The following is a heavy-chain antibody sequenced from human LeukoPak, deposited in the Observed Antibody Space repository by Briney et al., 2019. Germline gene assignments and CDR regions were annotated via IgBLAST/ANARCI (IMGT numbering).Heavy chain of an antibody. CDR3: ARDLNFDGLLSRPSGSDY. J-gene: IGHJ4*02. CDR2: INPSGGST. D-gene: IGHD3-9*01. V-gene: IGHV1-46*01. Sequence: ASVKVSCKASGYTFTSYYMHWVRQAPGQGLEWMGIINPSGGSTSYAQKFQGRVTMTRDTSTSTVYMGLSSLRSEDTAVYYCARDLNFDGLLSRPSGSDYWGQGTLVTVSS. CDR1: GYTFTSYY.